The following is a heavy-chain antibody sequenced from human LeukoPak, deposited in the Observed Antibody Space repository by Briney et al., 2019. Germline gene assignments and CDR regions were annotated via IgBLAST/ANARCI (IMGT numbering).Heavy chain of an antibody. J-gene: IGHJ3*02. V-gene: IGHV1-18*01. CDR1: GYTFNRFG. CDR2: ISAYNGKT. CDR3: ASPYSSGLKFDAFDI. Sequence: ASVKVSCKASGYTFNRFGFSWVRQAPGQGLEWMGWISAYNGKTKYAQTFQGRVTMTTDTSTSTAYMELRGLTSEDTAVYYCASPYSSGLKFDAFDIWGQGTMVTVSS. D-gene: IGHD6-19*01.